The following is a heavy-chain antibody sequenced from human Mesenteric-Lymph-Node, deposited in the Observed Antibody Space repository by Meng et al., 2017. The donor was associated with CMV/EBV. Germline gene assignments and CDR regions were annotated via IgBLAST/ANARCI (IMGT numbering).Heavy chain of an antibody. CDR3: SRRLSVISPFDY. Sequence: PCGSLPRFCWLRLVRQSPGEGLGLIGGIYHGANTNYNPSLKSRVTMSVDKSKNQFSLNLSSVTAADTAVYYCSRRLSVISPFDYWGQGTLVTVSS. V-gene: IGHV4-4*02. D-gene: IGHD2-21*01. CDR2: IYHGANT. J-gene: IGHJ4*02. CDR1: CGSLPRFCW.